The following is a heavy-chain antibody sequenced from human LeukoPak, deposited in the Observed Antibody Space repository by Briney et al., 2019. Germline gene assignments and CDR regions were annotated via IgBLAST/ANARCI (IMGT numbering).Heavy chain of an antibody. Sequence: PGGSLRLSCAASGFTFSSYTMNWVRQAPGKGLEWVSSISNSSDYISYADSVKGRFTISRDNAKSSLYLQMNRLRAEDTAVYYCASLGPTYYDFWSGYYSAQDADYWGQGTLVTVSS. CDR2: ISNSSDYI. D-gene: IGHD3-3*01. V-gene: IGHV3-21*01. CDR1: GFTFSSYT. CDR3: ASLGPTYYDFWSGYYSAQDADY. J-gene: IGHJ4*02.